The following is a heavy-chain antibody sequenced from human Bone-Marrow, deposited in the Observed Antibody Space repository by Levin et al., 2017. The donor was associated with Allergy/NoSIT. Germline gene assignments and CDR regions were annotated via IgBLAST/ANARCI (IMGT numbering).Heavy chain of an antibody. CDR2: ISVAGDST. J-gene: IGHJ6*03. V-gene: IGHV3-23*01. Sequence: ETLSLTCAASGFTLSSYAMTWVRQAPGKGLEWVSAISVAGDSTYYAGSVTGRFTISRDSSQNSLYLQMNSLRAEDTATYYCAKGRPTSPFFYMDVWGKGTTVTVSS. D-gene: IGHD1-1*01. CDR1: GFTLSSYA. CDR3: AKGRPTSPFFYMDV.